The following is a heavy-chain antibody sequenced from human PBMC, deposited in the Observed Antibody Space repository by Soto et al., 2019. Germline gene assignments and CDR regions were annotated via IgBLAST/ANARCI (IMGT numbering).Heavy chain of an antibody. CDR2: INSDGSST. Sequence: EVQLVESGGGLVQPGGSLRLSCAASGFTFSSYWMHWVRQAPGKGLVWVSRINSDGSSTSYADSVKGRFTISRDNAKNTLYLQMNSLRAEDTAVFYCAVAVAGPTAIGYWGQGTLVTVSS. V-gene: IGHV3-74*01. CDR1: GFTFSSYW. CDR3: AVAVAGPTAIGY. D-gene: IGHD6-19*01. J-gene: IGHJ4*02.